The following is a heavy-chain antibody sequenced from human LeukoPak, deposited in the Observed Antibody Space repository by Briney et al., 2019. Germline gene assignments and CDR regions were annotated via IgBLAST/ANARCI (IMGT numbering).Heavy chain of an antibody. CDR3: ARLRYDILNGYYGPTYFDY. V-gene: IGHV5-51*01. CDR1: GYSFTSYW. J-gene: IGHJ4*02. CDR2: IYPGDSDT. D-gene: IGHD3-9*01. Sequence: GESLKISCKGSGYSFTSYWIGWVRQMPGKGLEWMGIIYPGDSDTRYSPSFQGQVTISADKSISTAYLQWSSLKASDTAMYYCARLRYDILNGYYGPTYFDYWGQGTLVTVSS.